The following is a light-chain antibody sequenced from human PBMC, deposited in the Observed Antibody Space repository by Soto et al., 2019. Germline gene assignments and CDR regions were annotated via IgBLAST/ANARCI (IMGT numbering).Light chain of an antibody. V-gene: IGKV3-11*01. Sequence: EIVLTQSPATLSLSPGERATLSCRASPSVTNYLAWYKQKPGQAPRLVIYGAFNRATGIPARFSGSGSGTDFTLTISSLEPEDFAVYYCQQRNIWPPVTFGQGTRLEI. J-gene: IGKJ5*01. CDR2: GAF. CDR3: QQRNIWPPVT. CDR1: PSVTNY.